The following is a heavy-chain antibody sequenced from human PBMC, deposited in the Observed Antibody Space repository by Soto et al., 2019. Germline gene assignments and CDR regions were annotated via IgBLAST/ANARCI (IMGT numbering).Heavy chain of an antibody. CDR1: EFTFSTHS. J-gene: IGHJ5*02. D-gene: IGHD6-6*01. V-gene: IGHV3-30-3*01. CDR2: ISFDGTNK. CDR3: SAARDYNWFDP. Sequence: GGSLRLSCAASEFTFSTHSMHWVRQAPGKGLEWVAVISFDGTNKYYADSVEGRFTISRDNSKNTLHLQMNSLRAEDTAVYYCSAARDYNWFDPWGQGTLVTVSS.